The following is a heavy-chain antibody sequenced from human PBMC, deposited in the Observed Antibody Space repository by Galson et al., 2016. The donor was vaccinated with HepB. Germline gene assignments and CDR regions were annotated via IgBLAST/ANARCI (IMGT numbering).Heavy chain of an antibody. CDR1: GFSFTEYG. Sequence: CAASGFSFTEYGMHWVRQAPGKGWEWLAVIYFNGRDIYYADSVKGRFTISRDTSKNKLYLQMNSLRAEDTAVYYCVRDRATYDSSGYWFDYWGQGALVTVSS. D-gene: IGHD3-22*01. CDR2: IYFNGRDI. V-gene: IGHV3-33*01. CDR3: VRDRATYDSSGYWFDY. J-gene: IGHJ4*02.